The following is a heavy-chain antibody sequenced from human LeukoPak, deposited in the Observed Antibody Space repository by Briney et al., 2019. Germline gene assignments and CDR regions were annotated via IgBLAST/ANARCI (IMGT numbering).Heavy chain of an antibody. CDR3: ARDGCSGGSCYYFDY. CDR1: GHTFTGYY. Sequence: GASVNVSCKASGHTFTGYYMHWVRQAPGQGVEWMGWINPNSGGTNYAHKFQGRVTMTRDTSISTAYMELNRLRSDDTAVYYCARDGCSGGSCYYFDYWGQGTLVTVSS. J-gene: IGHJ4*02. CDR2: INPNSGGT. V-gene: IGHV1-2*02. D-gene: IGHD2-15*01.